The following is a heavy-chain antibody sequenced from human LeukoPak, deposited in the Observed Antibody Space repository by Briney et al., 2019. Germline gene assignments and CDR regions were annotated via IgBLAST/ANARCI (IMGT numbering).Heavy chain of an antibody. CDR3: ARGTYYYGSGGYYYYYYMDV. D-gene: IGHD3-10*01. V-gene: IGHV4-34*01. Sequence: PSETPSLTCAVYGGSFSGYYWTWIRQPPGKGLEWIGEINHSGSTNYNPSLKSRVTISVDTSKNQFSLKLSSVTAADTAVYYCARGTYYYGSGGYYYYYYMDVWGKGTTVTVSS. CDR2: INHSGST. J-gene: IGHJ6*03. CDR1: GGSFSGYY.